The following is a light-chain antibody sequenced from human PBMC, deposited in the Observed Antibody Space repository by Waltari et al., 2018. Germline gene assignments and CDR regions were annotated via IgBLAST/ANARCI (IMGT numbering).Light chain of an antibody. CDR3: QTGGHGSWV. Sequence: QLVLTQSPSASASLGASVKHTCTLDSGPSSNIIAWHPQHPEKGPRYLMRVNSDGSNSNGDEIPDRLSGSSAGAERYLTISSVQSEEEATYYCQTGGHGSWVFGGGTNLTVL. V-gene: IGLV4-69*01. J-gene: IGLJ3*02. CDR1: SGPSSNI. CDR2: VNSDGSN.